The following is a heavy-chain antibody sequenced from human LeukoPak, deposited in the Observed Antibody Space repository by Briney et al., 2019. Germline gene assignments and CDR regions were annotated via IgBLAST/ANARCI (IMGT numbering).Heavy chain of an antibody. CDR2: INPSSGGT. J-gene: IGHJ4*02. CDR3: ARDYFTANDC. CDR1: GYTFTGYY. D-gene: IGHD2-21*02. V-gene: IGHV1-2*02. Sequence: GASLKLSCKASGYTFTGYYIHWVRQAPGQGLEWMGWINPSSGGTNYAQKFQGRVTMTRATSISTAYMELSRLRSDDTAVYYCARDYFTANDCWGQGTLVTVSS.